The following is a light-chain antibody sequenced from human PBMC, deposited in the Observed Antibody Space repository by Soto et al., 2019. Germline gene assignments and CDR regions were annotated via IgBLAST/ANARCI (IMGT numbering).Light chain of an antibody. J-gene: IGLJ1*01. CDR1: SSNIGAGYE. CDR3: QSYDSSLSGYV. CDR2: ENN. Sequence: QSVLTQPPSVSGAPGQRVTISCTGSSSNIGAGYEAHWYQQVPGTAPKLLIYENNNRPAGVPNRFAGSNSGPSASLAITGLQAEDESEYYCQSYDSSLSGYVFGTGTKVTLL. V-gene: IGLV1-40*01.